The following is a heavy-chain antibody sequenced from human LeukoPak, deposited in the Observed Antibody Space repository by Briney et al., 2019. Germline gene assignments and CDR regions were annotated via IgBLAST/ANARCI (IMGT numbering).Heavy chain of an antibody. J-gene: IGHJ4*02. V-gene: IGHV1-46*01. CDR1: GYTFTGYY. CDR2: INPSGGST. D-gene: IGHD5-18*01. CDR3: ARGGYIKADY. Sequence: ASVKVSCKASGYTFTGYYMHWVRQAPGQGLEWMGMINPSGGSTTYAQNFQGRVTMTRDTSTSTVYMELSSLRSEDTAVYYCARGGYIKADYWGQGTLVTVSS.